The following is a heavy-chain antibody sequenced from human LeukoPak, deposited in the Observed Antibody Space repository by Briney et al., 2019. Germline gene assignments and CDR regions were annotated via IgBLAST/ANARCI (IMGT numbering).Heavy chain of an antibody. CDR1: GFTFSSYS. D-gene: IGHD3-22*01. CDR3: ARDPTMIAVFDAFDI. Sequence: GGSLRLSCAASGFTFSSYSMNWVRQAPGKGLEWVSSISSSSSYIYYADSVKGRFTISRDNAKNSLYLQMNSLRAEDTAVYYCARDPTMIAVFDAFDIWGQGTMVTVSS. J-gene: IGHJ3*02. V-gene: IGHV3-21*01. CDR2: ISSSSSYI.